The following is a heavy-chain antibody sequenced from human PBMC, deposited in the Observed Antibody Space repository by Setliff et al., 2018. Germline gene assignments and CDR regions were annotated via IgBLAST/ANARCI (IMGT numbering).Heavy chain of an antibody. D-gene: IGHD6-13*01. CDR1: GGSISSYY. Sequence: KPSETLSLTCTVSGGSISSYYWSWIRQPPGKGLEWIGYIYYSGSTNYNPSLKSRVTISVDTSKNQFSLKLSSVTAADTAVYYCARAYSSSWYSSRYYFDYWGQGTLVTVSS. J-gene: IGHJ4*02. V-gene: IGHV4-59*01. CDR3: ARAYSSSWYSSRYYFDY. CDR2: IYYSGST.